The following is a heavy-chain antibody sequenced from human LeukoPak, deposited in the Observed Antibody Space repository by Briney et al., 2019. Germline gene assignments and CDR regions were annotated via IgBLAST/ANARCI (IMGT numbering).Heavy chain of an antibody. D-gene: IGHD6-19*01. V-gene: IGHV3-74*01. Sequence: GGSPRLSCAASGFPFNNYWMHWVRQAPGKGLVWVSSINTDGRTTRYAASVQGRFTISRDNAKNTLYLQMNSLRVDDTAVYYCARAGASGWYAAGWFDPWGQGTLVTVSS. CDR3: ARAGASGWYAAGWFDP. CDR2: INTDGRTT. J-gene: IGHJ5*02. CDR1: GFPFNNYW.